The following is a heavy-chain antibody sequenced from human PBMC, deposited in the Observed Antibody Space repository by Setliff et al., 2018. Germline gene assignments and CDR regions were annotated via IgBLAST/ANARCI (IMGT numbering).Heavy chain of an antibody. V-gene: IGHV4-39*07. CDR1: GGSISSGSYY. CDR2: MYYSGST. Sequence: PSETLSLTCSVSGGSISSGSYYWGWIRQSPGKGLEWIGSMYYSGSTNYNPSLKGRVTISVDKSKNHFSLKLSSLTAADTAVYYCARHLLVQGTYHFDYWGQGSPVTVSS. CDR3: ARHLLVQGTYHFDY. D-gene: IGHD3-10*01. J-gene: IGHJ4*02.